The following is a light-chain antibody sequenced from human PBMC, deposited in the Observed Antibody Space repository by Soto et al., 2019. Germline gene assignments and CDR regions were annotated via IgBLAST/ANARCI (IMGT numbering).Light chain of an antibody. CDR3: QPYNNN. J-gene: IGKJ2*01. CDR2: DVS. CDR1: HSITNW. Sequence: DIQMTQSPSTLSASVGDRVTITCRASHSITNWLAWYQQKPGKAPKVLIYDVSTLGSGVPSRFSGSGSGTEFTPTISSLQPDDFATYYCQPYNNNFGQGTKVEIK. V-gene: IGKV1-5*01.